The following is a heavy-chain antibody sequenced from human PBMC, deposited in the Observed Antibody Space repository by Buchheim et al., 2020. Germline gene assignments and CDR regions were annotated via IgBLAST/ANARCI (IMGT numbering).Heavy chain of an antibody. CDR1: GFTVSSNY. CDR2: IYSGGST. CDR3: ARDRYSSGWYPYYYYGMDV. V-gene: IGHV3-66*01. Sequence: EVQLVESGGGLVQPGGSLRLSCAASGFTVSSNYMSWVRQAPGKGLEWVSVIYSGGSTYYAASVKGRFTISRDNSKNTLYLQMNSLRAEDTAVYYCARDRYSSGWYPYYYYGMDVWGQGTT. J-gene: IGHJ6*02. D-gene: IGHD6-19*01.